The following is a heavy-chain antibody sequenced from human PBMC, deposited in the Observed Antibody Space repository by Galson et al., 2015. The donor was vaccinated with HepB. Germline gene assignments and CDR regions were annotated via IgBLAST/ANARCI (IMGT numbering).Heavy chain of an antibody. D-gene: IGHD2-21*02. CDR3: ARHVRYCGGDCYSPYYYYYGMDV. Sequence: SVKVSCKASGGTFSSYAISWVRQAPGQGLEWMGGIIPIFGTANYAQKFQGRVTITADESTSTAYMELSSLRSEDTAVYYCARHVRYCGGDCYSPYYYYYGMDVWGQGTTVTASS. J-gene: IGHJ6*02. V-gene: IGHV1-69*13. CDR1: GGTFSSYA. CDR2: IIPIFGTA.